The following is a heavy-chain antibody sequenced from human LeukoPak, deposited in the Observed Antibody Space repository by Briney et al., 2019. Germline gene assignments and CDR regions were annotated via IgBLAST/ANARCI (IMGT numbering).Heavy chain of an antibody. J-gene: IGHJ6*02. CDR1: GFTFSSYA. CDR3: TTDGGSYLHYYGMDV. V-gene: IGHV3-23*01. D-gene: IGHD1-26*01. Sequence: GGSLRLSCAASGFTFSSYAMSWVRQAPGKGLEWVSSISGSGNRTYYADSVKGRFTISRDNSKNTLYLQMNSLKTEDTAVYYCTTDGGSYLHYYGMDVWGQGTTVTVSS. CDR2: ISGSGNRT.